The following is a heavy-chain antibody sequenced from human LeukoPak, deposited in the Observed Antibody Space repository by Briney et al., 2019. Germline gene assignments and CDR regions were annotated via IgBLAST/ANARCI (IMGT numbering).Heavy chain of an antibody. CDR3: ARYVYYGSEFFDY. Sequence: GESLKISCQGSGYSFTSYWIGWVRQMPGKGLEWMGFIYPSDSDTRYSPSFQGQVTISAEKSISTAYLQWSSLKASDTAMYYCARYVYYGSEFFDYWGQGTLVTVSS. V-gene: IGHV5-51*01. CDR1: GYSFTSYW. CDR2: IYPSDSDT. J-gene: IGHJ4*02. D-gene: IGHD3-10*01.